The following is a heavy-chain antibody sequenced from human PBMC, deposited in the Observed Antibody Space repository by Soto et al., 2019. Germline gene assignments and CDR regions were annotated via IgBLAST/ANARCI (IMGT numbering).Heavy chain of an antibody. Sequence: EVQLVESGGGLVKPGGSLRLSCEASGFTFIYAWMSWVRQAPGKGLEWVGHIKSNTDGGTTDYAAPVNGRFTISRDDSKTTLYLQMSSLKTAETAVYYCTPDPILAAAGGSDPWGQGPLVTVSS. CDR3: TPDPILAAAGGSDP. D-gene: IGHD6-13*01. V-gene: IGHV3-15*01. CDR2: IKSNTDGGTT. J-gene: IGHJ5*02. CDR1: GFTFIYAW.